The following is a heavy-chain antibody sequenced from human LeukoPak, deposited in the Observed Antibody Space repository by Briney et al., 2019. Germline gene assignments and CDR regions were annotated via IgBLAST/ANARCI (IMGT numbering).Heavy chain of an antibody. Sequence: PGGSLRLSCAASGFSFSNAWMDWVRRAPGKGLEWVGRIKSKTDGGTAHSAAPVKGRITNSRDDARNTMYLQMGSLKAEDTAVYYCTRENRHSRVWYGAFDIWGQGTMVTVSS. CDR3: TRENRHSRVWYGAFDI. J-gene: IGHJ3*02. D-gene: IGHD6-19*01. CDR2: IKSKTDGGTA. V-gene: IGHV3-15*01. CDR1: GFSFSNAW.